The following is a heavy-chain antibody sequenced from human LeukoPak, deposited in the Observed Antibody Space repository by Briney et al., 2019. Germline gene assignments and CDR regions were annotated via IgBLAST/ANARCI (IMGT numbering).Heavy chain of an antibody. V-gene: IGHV6-1*01. CDR1: GDTVSSNRAS. D-gene: IGHD2-15*01. CDR2: IYYRSKWYN. J-gene: IGHJ6*04. CDR3: ARAVVANSYDYYGVDV. Sequence: SQTLSLTCAISGDTVSSNRASWNWIRQSPSRGLEWLGRIYYRSKWYNDYAVSVKSRITINPDTSKNQFSLLLNSVTPEDTAVYYCARAVVANSYDYYGVDVWGEGTTVTVSS.